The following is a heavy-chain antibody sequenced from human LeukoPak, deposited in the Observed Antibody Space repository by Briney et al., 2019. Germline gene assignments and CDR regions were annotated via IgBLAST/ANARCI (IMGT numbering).Heavy chain of an antibody. J-gene: IGHJ6*03. CDR3: ASRGSPHYDSSGYYSTYYYYYYMDV. CDR1: GFTVSSNY. CDR2: IYSGGST. D-gene: IGHD3-22*01. V-gene: IGHV3-66*02. Sequence: PGGSLRLSCAASGFTVSSNYMSWVRQAPGKGLEWVSVIYSGGSTYYADSVKGRFTISRDNSKNTLYLQMNSLRAEDTAVYYCASRGSPHYDSSGYYSTYYYYYYMDVWGKGTTVTVSS.